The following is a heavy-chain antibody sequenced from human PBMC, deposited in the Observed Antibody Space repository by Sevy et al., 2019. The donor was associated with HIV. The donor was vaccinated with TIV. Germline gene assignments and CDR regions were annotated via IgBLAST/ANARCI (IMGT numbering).Heavy chain of an antibody. CDR1: GFTFSGSA. CDR3: TGVTGDTHQWRASLGDNNWFDP. D-gene: IGHD3-10*01. V-gene: IGHV3-73*01. J-gene: IGHJ5*02. CDR2: IRSKANSYAT. Sequence: GGSLRLSCAASGFTFSGSAMHWVRQPSGKGLEWVGRIRSKANSYATAYAASVKGRFTISRDDSKNTAYLQMNSLKTEDTAVYYCTGVTGDTHQWRASLGDNNWFDPWGQGTLVTVSS.